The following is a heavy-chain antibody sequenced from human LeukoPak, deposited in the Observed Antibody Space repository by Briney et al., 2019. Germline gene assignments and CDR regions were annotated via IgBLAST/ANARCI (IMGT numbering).Heavy chain of an antibody. CDR1: GYTFTSYY. V-gene: IGHV1-46*01. J-gene: IGHJ4*02. CDR2: INPSGGST. D-gene: IGHD3-3*01. CDR3: AREINPYDFWSGYQEVDY. Sequence: ASVKVSCKASGYTFTSYYMHWVRQAPGQGLEWMGIINPSGGSTSYAQKFQGRVTMTRDMSTSTVYMELSSLRSEDTAVYYCAREINPYDFWSGYQEVDYWGQGTLVTVSS.